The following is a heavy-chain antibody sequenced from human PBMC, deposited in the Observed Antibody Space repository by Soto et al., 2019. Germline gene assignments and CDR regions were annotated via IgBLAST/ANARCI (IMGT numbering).Heavy chain of an antibody. J-gene: IGHJ3*02. CDR3: ARDSGDYGDSGAFDI. Sequence: PGGSMRHSSAASGLTISDYYMRWIRQEQGKGLEWVSYISSSGSTIYYADSVKGRFTISRDNAKNSLYLQMNSLRAEDTAVYYCARDSGDYGDSGAFDIWGQGTMVTVSS. V-gene: IGHV3-11*01. CDR2: ISSSGSTI. CDR1: GLTISDYY. D-gene: IGHD4-17*01.